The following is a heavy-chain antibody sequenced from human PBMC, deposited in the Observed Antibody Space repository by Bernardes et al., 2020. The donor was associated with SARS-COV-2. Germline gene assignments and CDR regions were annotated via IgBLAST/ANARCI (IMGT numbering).Heavy chain of an antibody. Sequence: GGSLRLSCAASGFTFSSYGMHWVRQAPGKGLEWVAVISYDGSNKYYADSVKGRFTISRDNSKNTLYLQMNSLRAEDTAVYYCAKDSAYYDFWSGYLKPESNYYYYYGMDVWGQGTTVTVSS. D-gene: IGHD3-3*01. CDR2: ISYDGSNK. CDR3: AKDSAYYDFWSGYLKPESNYYYYYGMDV. J-gene: IGHJ6*02. CDR1: GFTFSSYG. V-gene: IGHV3-30*18.